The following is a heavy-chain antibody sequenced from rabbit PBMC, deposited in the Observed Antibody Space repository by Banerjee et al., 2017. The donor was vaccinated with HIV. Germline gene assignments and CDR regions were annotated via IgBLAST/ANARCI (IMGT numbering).Heavy chain of an antibody. J-gene: IGHJ6*01. CDR2: IYADIGST. CDR1: GFSFSNTYY. CDR3: ARMEADYAGYGYATYGMDL. V-gene: IGHV1S45*01. D-gene: IGHD6-1*01. Sequence: QEQLVESGGGLVQPEGSLTLTCTASGFSFSNTYYMCWVRQAPGKGLEWIACIYADIGSTYYASWAKGRFTISKTSSTTVTLQMTSLTAADTATYFCARMEADYAGYGYATYGMDLWGPGTLVTVS.